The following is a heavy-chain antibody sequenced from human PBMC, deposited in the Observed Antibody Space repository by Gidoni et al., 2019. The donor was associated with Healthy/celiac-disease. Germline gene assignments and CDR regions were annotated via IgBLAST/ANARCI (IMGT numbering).Heavy chain of an antibody. CDR3: TTDSTPLVVVAASESRVNAFDI. Sequence: EVQLVESGGGLVKPGGSLRLSCAASGFPFSNAWMSWVRQAPGKGLEWVGRIKSKTDGVTTDYAAPVKGRFTISRDDSKNTLYLQMNSLKTEDTAVYYCTTDSTPLVVVAASESRVNAFDIWGQGTMVTVSS. J-gene: IGHJ3*02. CDR2: IKSKTDGVTT. CDR1: GFPFSNAW. V-gene: IGHV3-15*01. D-gene: IGHD2-15*01.